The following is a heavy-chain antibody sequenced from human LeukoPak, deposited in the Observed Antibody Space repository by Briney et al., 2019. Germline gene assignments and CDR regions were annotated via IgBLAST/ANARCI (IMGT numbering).Heavy chain of an antibody. CDR3: ARAKKAAAPNWFDP. CDR2: INPSGGST. D-gene: IGHD6-13*01. Sequence: ASVKVSCKASGYTFTSYYMHWVRQAPGQGLEWMGIINPSGGSTSYAQKFQGRVTMTRDTSISTAYMELSRLRSDDTAVYSCARAKKAAAPNWFDPWGQGTLVTVSS. CDR1: GYTFTSYY. V-gene: IGHV1-46*01. J-gene: IGHJ5*02.